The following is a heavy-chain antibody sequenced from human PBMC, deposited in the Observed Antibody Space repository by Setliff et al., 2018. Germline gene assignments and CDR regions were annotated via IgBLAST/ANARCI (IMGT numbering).Heavy chain of an antibody. D-gene: IGHD3-3*01. CDR3: AREVWTIYDKSWSGYTDL. CDR2: ISGSGGST. CDR1: GFTFSSYA. Sequence: PGGSLRLSCAASGFTFSSYAMSWVRQAPGKGLEWVSAISGSGGSTYYADSVKGRFTISRDNSKNSVYLQMNSLRAEDTALYHCAREVWTIYDKSWSGYTDLWGQGTQVTVSS. J-gene: IGHJ5*02. V-gene: IGHV3-23*01.